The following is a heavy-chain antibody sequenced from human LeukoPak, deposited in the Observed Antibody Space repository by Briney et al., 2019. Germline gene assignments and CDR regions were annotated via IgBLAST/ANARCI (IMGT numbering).Heavy chain of an antibody. V-gene: IGHV4-59*12. CDR3: ARDGLNYYGSGSYKGNWFDP. CDR1: GGSISSYY. D-gene: IGHD3-10*01. Sequence: PSETLSLTCTVSGGSISSYYWSWIRQPPGKGLEWIGYIYYSGSTNYNPSLKSRVTISVDTSKNQFSLKLSSVTAADSAVYYCARDGLNYYGSGSYKGNWFDPWGQGTLVTVSS. J-gene: IGHJ5*02. CDR2: IYYSGST.